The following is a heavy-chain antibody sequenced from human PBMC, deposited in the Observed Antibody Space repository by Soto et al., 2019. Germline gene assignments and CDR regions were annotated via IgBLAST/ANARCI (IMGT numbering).Heavy chain of an antibody. CDR3: ARHTTGGLDY. CDR2: IYYSGST. Sequence: SKTLSLTCTVSGGSISSYYWSWIRQPPGKGLEWIGYIYYSGSTNYNPSLKSRVTISVDTSKNQFSLKLSSVTAADTAVYYCARHTTGGLDYWGQGTLVTVSS. CDR1: GGSISSYY. D-gene: IGHD2-8*02. J-gene: IGHJ4*02. V-gene: IGHV4-59*08.